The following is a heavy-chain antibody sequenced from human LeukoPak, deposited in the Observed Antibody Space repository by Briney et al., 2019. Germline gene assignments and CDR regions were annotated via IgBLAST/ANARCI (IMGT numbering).Heavy chain of an antibody. V-gene: IGHV4-39*07. D-gene: IGHD2-8*02. CDR2: IYYSGST. J-gene: IGHJ6*03. CDR1: GGSISSSSYY. CDR3: ARGGGGVRPLDLYYYYYYMDV. Sequence: SETLSLTCTVSGGSISSSSYYWGWMRQPPGKGLEWIGSIYYSGSTYYNPSLKSRVTISVDTSKNQFSLKLSSVTAADTAVYYCARGGGGVRPLDLYYYYYYMDVWGKGTTVTVSS.